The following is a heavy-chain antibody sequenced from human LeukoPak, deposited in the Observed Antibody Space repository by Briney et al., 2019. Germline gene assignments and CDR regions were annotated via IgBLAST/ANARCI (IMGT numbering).Heavy chain of an antibody. CDR1: GYTFTGYY. J-gene: IGHJ4*02. D-gene: IGHD1-26*01. CDR3: ARTSGSYYREMFDY. V-gene: IGHV1-2*02. Sequence: ASVKVSCKASGYTFTGYYMHWVRQAPGQGLEWMGWINPNSGGTNYAQKFQGRVTMTRGTSISTAYMELSRLRSDDTAVYYCARTSGSYYREMFDYWGQGTLVTVSS. CDR2: INPNSGGT.